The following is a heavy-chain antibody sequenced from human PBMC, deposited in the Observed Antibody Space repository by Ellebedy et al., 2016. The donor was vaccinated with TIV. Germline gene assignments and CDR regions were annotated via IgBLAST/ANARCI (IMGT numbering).Heavy chain of an antibody. CDR1: GYTFTGYY. D-gene: IGHD3-3*01. Sequence: ASVKVSXXASGYTFTGYYMHWVRQAPGQGLEWMGWINPNSGGTNYAQKFQGRVTMTRDTSTSTVYMELSSLRSEDTAVYYCARDFGGGFGPPFGVAPDAFDIWGQGTMVTVSS. CDR3: ARDFGGGFGPPFGVAPDAFDI. V-gene: IGHV1-2*02. J-gene: IGHJ3*02. CDR2: INPNSGGT.